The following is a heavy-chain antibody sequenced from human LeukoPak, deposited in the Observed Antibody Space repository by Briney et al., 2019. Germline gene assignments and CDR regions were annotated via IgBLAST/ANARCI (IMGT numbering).Heavy chain of an antibody. Sequence: GGSLRLSCAASGFTFSSYSMNWVRQAPGKGLEWVSSISSSSYIYYADSVKGRFTISRDNAKNSLYLQMNSLRAEDTAVYYCARDPSGGNEGYWGQGTLVTVSS. CDR3: ARDPSGGNEGY. D-gene: IGHD4-23*01. CDR1: GFTFSSYS. CDR2: ISSSSYI. J-gene: IGHJ4*02. V-gene: IGHV3-21*01.